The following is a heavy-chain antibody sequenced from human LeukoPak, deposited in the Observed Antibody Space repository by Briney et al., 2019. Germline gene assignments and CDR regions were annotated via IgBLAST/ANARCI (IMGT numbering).Heavy chain of an antibody. J-gene: IGHJ4*02. CDR1: GYTFTSYD. CDR2: MNPNSGNT. V-gene: IGHV1-8*01. CDR3: ARVCTDYYDSSGYCQFDY. Sequence: ASVKVSCKASGYTFTSYDINWVRQATGQGLEWMGWMNPNSGNTGYAQKFQGRVTMTRNTSISTAYMELSSLRSEDTAVYYCARVCTDYYDSSGYCQFDYWGQGTLVTVSS. D-gene: IGHD3-22*01.